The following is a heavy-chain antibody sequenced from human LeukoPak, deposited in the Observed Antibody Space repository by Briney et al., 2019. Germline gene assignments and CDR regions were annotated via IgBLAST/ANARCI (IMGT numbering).Heavy chain of an antibody. CDR1: VGSISGYY. CDR3: ARYAVRYYYYYYYYMDV. CDR2: IYTSRCT. D-gene: IGHD3-22*01. J-gene: IGHJ6*03. Sequence: SGTLSLTCTVSVGSISGYYWTWIRQPPGKGRGWIGYIYTSRCTHYNPSLKTRVTISVDTSKNQFSLKLSSVTAADTAVYYCARYAVRYYYYYYYYMDVWGKGTTATVSS. V-gene: IGHV4-4*08.